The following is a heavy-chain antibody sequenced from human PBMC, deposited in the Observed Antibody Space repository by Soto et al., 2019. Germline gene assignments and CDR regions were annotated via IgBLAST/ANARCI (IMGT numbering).Heavy chain of an antibody. CDR3: ARHSYGLDDAFDI. Sequence: EVQLVETGGGLIQPGGSLRLSCAASGFTVSSNYMSWVRQAPGKGLEWVSVIYSGGSTYYADSVKGRFTISRHNSKNTLYLQMNSLRAEDTAVYYCARHSYGLDDAFDIWGQGTMVTVSS. J-gene: IGHJ3*02. CDR2: IYSGGST. V-gene: IGHV3-53*02. CDR1: GFTVSSNY. D-gene: IGHD5-18*01.